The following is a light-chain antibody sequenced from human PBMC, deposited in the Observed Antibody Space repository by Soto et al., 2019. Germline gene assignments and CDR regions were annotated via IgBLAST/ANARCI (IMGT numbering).Light chain of an antibody. V-gene: IGKV1-5*01. CDR1: QSISSW. J-gene: IGKJ5*01. CDR2: DAS. CDR3: QQYYSYPLT. Sequence: DVQITQSAATVSASVGDRVTITCRASQSISSWLAWYQQKPGKAPKLLIYDASTLQSGVPSRFSGSGSGTDFTLTISCLQSEDFATYYCQQYYSYPLTFGQGTRLEL.